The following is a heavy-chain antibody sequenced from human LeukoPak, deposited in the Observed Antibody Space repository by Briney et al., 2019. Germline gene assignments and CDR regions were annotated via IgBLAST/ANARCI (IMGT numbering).Heavy chain of an antibody. CDR2: IYPGDSDT. V-gene: IGHV5-51*01. Sequence: GESLKISCKGSGYSFTSYWIGWVRQMLGKGLEWMGIIYPGDSDTRYSPSFQGQVTISADRSISTAYLQWSSLKASDTAMYYCARGGQQLVEPFDPWGQGTLVTVSS. D-gene: IGHD6-13*01. CDR1: GYSFTSYW. J-gene: IGHJ5*02. CDR3: ARGGQQLVEPFDP.